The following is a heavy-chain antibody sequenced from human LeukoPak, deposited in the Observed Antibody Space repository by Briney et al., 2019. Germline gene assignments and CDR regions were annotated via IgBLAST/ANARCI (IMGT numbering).Heavy chain of an antibody. Sequence: PGRSLRLSCAASGLSFNNCGMHWVRQAPGKGLEWVAVISSDGSNKYYADSVKGRFTISRDNSKNTLSLQMNSLRTEDTAVFYCAKAAGRGYNYGDYFDYWGQGTLVTVSS. D-gene: IGHD5-18*01. J-gene: IGHJ4*02. CDR3: AKAAGRGYNYGDYFDY. CDR2: ISSDGSNK. V-gene: IGHV3-30*18. CDR1: GLSFNNCG.